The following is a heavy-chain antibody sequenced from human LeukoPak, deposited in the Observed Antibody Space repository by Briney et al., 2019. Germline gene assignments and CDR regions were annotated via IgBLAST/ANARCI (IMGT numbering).Heavy chain of an antibody. Sequence: GESLQISCKGSGYGFTNYWIGWVRQMPGKGLEWMGVIYPGDSDTRYSPSFQGQVTISADKSISTAYLQWSSLKASDTAMYYCARLGKLTGYSYRPGPFDYWGQGTLVTVSS. CDR2: IYPGDSDT. D-gene: IGHD3-9*01. V-gene: IGHV5-51*01. J-gene: IGHJ4*02. CDR3: ARLGKLTGYSYRPGPFDY. CDR1: GYGFTNYW.